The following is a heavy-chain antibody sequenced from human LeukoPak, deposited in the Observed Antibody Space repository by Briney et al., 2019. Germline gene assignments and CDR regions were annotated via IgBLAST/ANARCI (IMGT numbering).Heavy chain of an antibody. V-gene: IGHV1-3*01. Sequence: GASVKVSCKASGYTFTSYAMHWVRQAPGQRLEWMGWINAGNGNTKYSQKFQDRVTITRDTSTSTAYMELRSLRSDDTAVYYCARDAPDGMDVWGQGTTVTVSS. CDR3: ARDAPDGMDV. CDR2: INAGNGNT. J-gene: IGHJ6*02. CDR1: GYTFTSYA.